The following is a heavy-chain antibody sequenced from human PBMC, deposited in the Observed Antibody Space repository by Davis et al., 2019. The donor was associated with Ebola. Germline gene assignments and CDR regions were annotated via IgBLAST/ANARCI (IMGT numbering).Heavy chain of an antibody. J-gene: IGHJ5*02. D-gene: IGHD3-10*01. V-gene: IGHV3-21*04. Sequence: ETLSLTCTVSGGSVSSGSYYWSWNRQPPGQGLEWVSSISSSSSYIYYADSVKGRFTISRDNAKNSLYLQMNSMRAEDTAVYYCARDLLSGSSNWFDPWGQGTLVTVSS. CDR3: ARDLLSGSSNWFDP. CDR2: ISSSSSYI. CDR1: GGSVSSGSYY.